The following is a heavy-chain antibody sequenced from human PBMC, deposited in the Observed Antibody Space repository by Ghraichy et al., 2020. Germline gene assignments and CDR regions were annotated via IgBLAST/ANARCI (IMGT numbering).Heavy chain of an antibody. D-gene: IGHD3-3*01. CDR2: IYYSGST. V-gene: IGHV4-59*01. J-gene: IGHJ2*01. Sequence: SETLSLTCTVSGGSISSYYWSWIRQPPGKGLEWIGYIYYSGSTNYNPSLKSRVTISVDTSKNQFSLKLSSVTAADTAVYYCARGYDFWSGYWYFDLWGRGTLVTVSS. CDR1: GGSISSYY. CDR3: ARGYDFWSGYWYFDL.